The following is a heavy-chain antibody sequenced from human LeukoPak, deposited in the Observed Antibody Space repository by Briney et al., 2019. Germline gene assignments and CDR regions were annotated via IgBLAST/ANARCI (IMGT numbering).Heavy chain of an antibody. CDR1: GFTFSSYS. J-gene: IGHJ4*02. V-gene: IGHV3-23*01. CDR2: ISGSGGAT. Sequence: SGGSLRLSCVASGFTFSSYSMNWVRQAPGKGLEWVSAISGSGGATYYADSVKGRFTISRDNSKNTLYLQMNSLRAEDTALYYCASLDYFDSSDYGDYWGQGTLVTVSS. CDR3: ASLDYFDSSDYGDY. D-gene: IGHD3-22*01.